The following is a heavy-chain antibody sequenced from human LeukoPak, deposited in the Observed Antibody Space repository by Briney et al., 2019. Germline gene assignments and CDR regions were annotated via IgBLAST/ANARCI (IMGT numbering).Heavy chain of an antibody. J-gene: IGHJ4*02. CDR2: VSSNGDKT. V-gene: IGHV3-23*01. Sequence: GGSLRLSCAASGFTFNNYAMSWVRQAPGKGLEWVSLVSSNGDKTYYPESVKGRFTISRDNSKNTLYLQMNSLRAEDTAVYYCANYGRHFASWGQGTLVTVSP. CDR1: GFTFNNYA. CDR3: ANYGRHFAS. D-gene: IGHD4-17*01.